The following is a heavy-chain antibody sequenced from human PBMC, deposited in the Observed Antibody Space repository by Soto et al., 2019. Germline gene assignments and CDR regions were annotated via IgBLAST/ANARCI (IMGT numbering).Heavy chain of an antibody. V-gene: IGHV1-69*01. CDR3: ARDEAAADTSDMDV. J-gene: IGHJ6*02. CDR1: GGTFSTYG. CDR2: IIPIFDTT. Sequence: QVQLVQSGAEVKKPGYSVKVSCKASGGTFSTYGINWVRQAPGQGLEWMGGIIPIFDTTNYAQKFQGKFTITADESTSTVYLELSSLRSEDTAVYYCARDEAAADTSDMDVWGQGTTVTVSS. D-gene: IGHD6-13*01.